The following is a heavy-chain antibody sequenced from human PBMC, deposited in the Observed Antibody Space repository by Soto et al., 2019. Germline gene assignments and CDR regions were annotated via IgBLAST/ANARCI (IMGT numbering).Heavy chain of an antibody. V-gene: IGHV3-33*01. D-gene: IGHD6-13*01. CDR3: ARDIGAAAGTWYGMDV. Sequence: QVQLVESGGGVVQPGRSLRLACAASGFTFSSYVMHWVRQAPGTGLEWVSVIWYDGSNKYYADSVKDRFTIYRDNSKHTLYLQMNSLRAEATAVYYCARDIGAAAGTWYGMDVWGQGTTVTVAS. CDR1: GFTFSSYV. CDR2: IWYDGSNK. J-gene: IGHJ6*02.